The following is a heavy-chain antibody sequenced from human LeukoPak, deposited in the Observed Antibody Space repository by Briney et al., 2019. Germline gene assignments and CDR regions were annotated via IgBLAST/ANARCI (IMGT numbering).Heavy chain of an antibody. Sequence: SDPLSLTCTVSGGSISSHYWSWIPHPPGKGMEWSGYIYYSGSTNYNPSLKSRVTLSVDTSKNQFSLKLSSVTAADTAVYYCARDRGYYYDSSGYFNYWGQGTLVTVSS. CDR1: GGSISSHY. CDR2: IYYSGST. J-gene: IGHJ4*02. D-gene: IGHD3-22*01. CDR3: ARDRGYYYDSSGYFNY. V-gene: IGHV4-59*11.